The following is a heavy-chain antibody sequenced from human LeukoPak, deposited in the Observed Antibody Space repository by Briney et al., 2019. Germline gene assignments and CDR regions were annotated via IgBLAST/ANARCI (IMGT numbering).Heavy chain of an antibody. Sequence: PGGSLRLSCAASGFTFSSYAMSWVRQAPGKGLEWVSSIGGSGGSTYYTDSVKGRFTISRDNSKNTLYLQMNSLRAEDTAVYYCANNDYNNPEAWGQGTLVTVSS. CDR1: GFTFSSYA. CDR3: ANNDYNNPEA. D-gene: IGHD4-11*01. CDR2: IGGSGGST. V-gene: IGHV3-23*01. J-gene: IGHJ5*02.